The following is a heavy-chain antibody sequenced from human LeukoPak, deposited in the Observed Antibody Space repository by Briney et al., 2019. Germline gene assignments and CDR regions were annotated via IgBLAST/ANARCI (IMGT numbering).Heavy chain of an antibody. CDR1: GGSINCYY. CDR2: IFYSVNT. J-gene: IGHJ6*02. CDR3: ARYGTTGTTGFYGMDV. V-gene: IGHV4-59*01. D-gene: IGHD1-1*01. Sequence: SETLSLTCTVSGGSINCYYWSWIRQPPGKGLEWIGYIFYSVNTNYNPSLKSRVTISLDTSKNQFSLNLRSVTAADTAVYYCARYGTTGTTGFYGMDVWGQGTTVTVSS.